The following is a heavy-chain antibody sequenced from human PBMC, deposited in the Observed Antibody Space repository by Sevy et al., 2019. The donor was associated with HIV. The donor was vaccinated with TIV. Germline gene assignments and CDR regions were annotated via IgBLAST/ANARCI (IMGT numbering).Heavy chain of an antibody. D-gene: IGHD3-22*01. CDR2: ISGSGGST. V-gene: IGHV3-23*01. CDR3: AKDGISRYYYDSSGYYDYWYFDL. CDR1: GFTFSSYA. Sequence: GGSLRLSCAASGFTFSSYAMNWVRQAPGKGLEWVSAISGSGGSTYYADSVKGRFTISRDNSKNTLYLQMNSLRAEDTAVYYCAKDGISRYYYDSSGYYDYWYFDLWGRGTLVTVSS. J-gene: IGHJ2*01.